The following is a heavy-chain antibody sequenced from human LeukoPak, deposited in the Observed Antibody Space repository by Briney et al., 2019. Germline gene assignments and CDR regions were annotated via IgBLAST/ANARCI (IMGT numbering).Heavy chain of an antibody. V-gene: IGHV3-66*01. D-gene: IGHD3-9*01. CDR3: ARAYDILTGYYYSRSPSFDY. CDR1: GFTVSSNY. J-gene: IGHJ4*02. Sequence: PGGSLRLSCAASGFTVSSNYWSWVRQAPGKGLEWVSLIYSGGSTYYADSVKGRFTISRDNSKNTLYLQMNSLRAEDTAVYYCARAYDILTGYYYSRSPSFDYWGQGTLVTVSS. CDR2: IYSGGST.